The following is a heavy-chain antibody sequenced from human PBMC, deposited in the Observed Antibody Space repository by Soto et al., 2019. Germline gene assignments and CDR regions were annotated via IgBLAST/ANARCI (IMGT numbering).Heavy chain of an antibody. CDR1: GFTFSSYG. D-gene: IGHD4-4*01. Sequence: GGSLRLSCAASGFTFSSYGMHWVRQAPGKGLEWVAVISYDGSNKYYADSVKGRFTISRDNSKNTLYLQMNSLRAEDTAVYYCAKEGGDDYSFDYWGQGTLVTVSS. V-gene: IGHV3-30*18. CDR2: ISYDGSNK. J-gene: IGHJ4*02. CDR3: AKEGGDDYSFDY.